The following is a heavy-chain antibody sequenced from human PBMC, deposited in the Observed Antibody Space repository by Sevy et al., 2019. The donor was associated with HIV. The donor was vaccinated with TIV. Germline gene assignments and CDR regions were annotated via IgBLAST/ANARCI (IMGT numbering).Heavy chain of an antibody. J-gene: IGHJ4*02. CDR2: IQYDGNNK. CDR1: GFTFSHYG. CDR3: AKNTAAAGVGGCDY. Sequence: GGSLRLSCAASGFTFSHYGMHWVRQAPGKGLEWVTFIQYDGNNKYYADSVKGRFTISRDNSKNMFFLQMNDLRAEDAALYYCAKNTAAAGVGGCDYWGQGALVTVSS. V-gene: IGHV3-30*02. D-gene: IGHD6-13*01.